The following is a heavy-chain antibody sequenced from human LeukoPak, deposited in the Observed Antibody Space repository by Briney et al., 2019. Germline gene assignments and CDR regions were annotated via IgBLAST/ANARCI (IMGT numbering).Heavy chain of an antibody. V-gene: IGHV1-18*01. CDR1: GYTFTSYG. CDR3: ARDPRQYSSSWYVGWFDP. J-gene: IGHJ5*02. CDR2: ISAYNGNT. D-gene: IGHD6-13*01. Sequence: ASVKVSCKASGYTFTSYGISWVRQAPGQGLEWMGWISAYNGNTNYAQKLQGRVTMTADTSTSTAYMELRSLRSDDTAVYYCARDPRQYSSSWYVGWFDPWGQGTLVTVSS.